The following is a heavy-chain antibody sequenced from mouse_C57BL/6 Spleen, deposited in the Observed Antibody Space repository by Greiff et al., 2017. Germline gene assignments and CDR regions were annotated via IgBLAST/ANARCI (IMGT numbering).Heavy chain of an antibody. CDR3: ARPSSGYVGFAY. Sequence: VQLQQPGAELVRPGSSVKLSCKASGYTFTSYWMHWVKQRPIQGLEWIGNIDPSDSETNYNQKFKDKATLTVDKSSSTAYMQISSLTSEDSAVYYCARPSSGYVGFAYWGQGTLVTVSA. V-gene: IGHV1-52*01. CDR1: GYTFTSYW. CDR2: IDPSDSET. J-gene: IGHJ3*01. D-gene: IGHD3-2*02.